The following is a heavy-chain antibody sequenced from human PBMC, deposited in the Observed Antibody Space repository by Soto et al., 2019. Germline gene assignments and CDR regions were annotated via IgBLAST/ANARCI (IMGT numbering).Heavy chain of an antibody. CDR2: ISSSSSYI. CDR3: ARSLPYDFWTGYPNWFDP. Sequence: GGSLRLSCAASGFTFSSYSMNWVRQAPGKGLEWVSSISSSSSYIYYADSVEGRFTISRDNAKNSLYLQMNSLRAEDTAVYYCARSLPYDFWTGYPNWFDPWGQGTLVTVSS. J-gene: IGHJ5*02. V-gene: IGHV3-21*01. D-gene: IGHD3-3*01. CDR1: GFTFSSYS.